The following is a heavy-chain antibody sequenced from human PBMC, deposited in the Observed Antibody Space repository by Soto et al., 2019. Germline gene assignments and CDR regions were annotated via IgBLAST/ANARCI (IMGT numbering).Heavy chain of an antibody. CDR2: INTNTGNP. D-gene: IGHD6-13*01. Sequence: ASVKVSCKASGYTFTSYAMNWVRQAPGQGLEWMGWINTNTGNPTYAQGFTGRFVLSLDTSVSTAYLQISSLKAEDTAVYYCARASQAAAGTPCYYGYMDVWGKGTTVTVSS. CDR1: GYTFTSYA. J-gene: IGHJ6*03. V-gene: IGHV7-4-1*02. CDR3: ARASQAAAGTPCYYGYMDV.